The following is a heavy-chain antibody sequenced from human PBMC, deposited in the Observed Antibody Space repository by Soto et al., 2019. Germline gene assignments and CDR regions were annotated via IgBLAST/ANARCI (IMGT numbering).Heavy chain of an antibody. CDR2: IIPIFGTA. J-gene: IGHJ3*02. CDR3: ASGLGYCSGGSCPNDAFDI. D-gene: IGHD2-15*01. V-gene: IGHV1-69*13. CDR1: GGTFSSYA. Sequence: SVKVSCKASGGTFSSYAISWVRQAPGQGLEWMGGIIPIFGTANYAQKFQGRVTITADASTSTAYMELSRLRSDDTAVYYCASGLGYCSGGSCPNDAFDIWGQGTMVTVSS.